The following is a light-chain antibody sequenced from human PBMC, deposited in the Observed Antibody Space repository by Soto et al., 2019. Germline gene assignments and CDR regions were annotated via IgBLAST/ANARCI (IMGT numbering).Light chain of an antibody. CDR3: SSYTSNSPYV. CDR1: SSDVGGYNY. J-gene: IGLJ1*01. V-gene: IGLV2-14*01. Sequence: QSALTQPASVSGSPGQSITISCTGTSSDVGGYNYVSWYQQHPGKAPKLMIFDVSNRPSGVSNRFSGSKSGNTASLTISGLQAEDDADYYCSSYTSNSPYVFGTGTKLTVL. CDR2: DVS.